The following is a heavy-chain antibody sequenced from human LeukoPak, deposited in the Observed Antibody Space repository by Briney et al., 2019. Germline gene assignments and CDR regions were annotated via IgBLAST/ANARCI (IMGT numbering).Heavy chain of an antibody. CDR2: ISGDGGST. J-gene: IGHJ6*02. CDR3: AKDMIFGSGTSMDV. D-gene: IGHD3-10*01. V-gene: IGHV3-43*02. CDR1: GFTFDDYG. Sequence: GGSLRLSCTASGFTFDDYGMHWVRQAPGKGLEWVSLISGDGGSTYYPDSVKGRFTISRDNSKNSLYLQMNSLRTEDTAVYYCAKDMIFGSGTSMDVWGPGTTVTVSS.